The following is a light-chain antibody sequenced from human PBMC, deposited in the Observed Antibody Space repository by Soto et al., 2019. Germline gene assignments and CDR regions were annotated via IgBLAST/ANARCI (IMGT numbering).Light chain of an antibody. CDR3: QQYNDWPRT. Sequence: EIVMTQSPATLSVSPGERVTLSCRASQSVSSDLAWYQQKPGQAPRLLIYDASTRATGIPARFSGSGSGTEFTLTISSLQSEDFAFYYCQQYNDWPRTFGQGTKVEIK. CDR1: QSVSSD. V-gene: IGKV3-15*01. J-gene: IGKJ1*01. CDR2: DAS.